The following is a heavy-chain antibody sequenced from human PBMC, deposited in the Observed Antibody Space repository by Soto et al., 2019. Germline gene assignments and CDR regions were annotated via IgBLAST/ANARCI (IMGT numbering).Heavy chain of an antibody. CDR2: SYYSGST. Sequence: SETLSLTCTVSSGSISSSSYYWGWLRQPPGKGREWIGSSYYSGSTYYNPCLKSRGAISVDTSKTQFSLKLTYMTAAATTVSYCAREVIAVAGRLDYWGQGTLVTVSS. CDR3: AREVIAVAGRLDY. D-gene: IGHD6-19*01. CDR1: SGSISSSSYY. J-gene: IGHJ4*02. V-gene: IGHV4-39*02.